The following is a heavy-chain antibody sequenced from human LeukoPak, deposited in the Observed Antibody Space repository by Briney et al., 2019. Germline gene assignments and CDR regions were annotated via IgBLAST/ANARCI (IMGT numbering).Heavy chain of an antibody. Sequence: GGSLRLSCAASGFTVSSNYMSWVRQAPGKGLEWVSVIYSGGSTYYADSVKGRFTISRDNSKNTLYLQMNSLRAEDTAVYYCARGRWELLDDAFDIWGQGTMVTVSS. D-gene: IGHD1-26*01. CDR3: ARGRWELLDDAFDI. V-gene: IGHV3-66*01. CDR1: GFTVSSNY. J-gene: IGHJ3*02. CDR2: IYSGGST.